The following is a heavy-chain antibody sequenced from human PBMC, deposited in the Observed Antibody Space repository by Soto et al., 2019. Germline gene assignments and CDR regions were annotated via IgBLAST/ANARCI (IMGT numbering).Heavy chain of an antibody. Sequence: ASVKVSCKASGYTFTSYGISWVRQAPGQGLEWMGWISAYNGNTNYAQKLQGRVTMTTDTSTSTAYMELRSLRSDDTAVYYCARDHAGLRYFDWPKDPMGYYYGMDVWGQGTTVTVSS. CDR2: ISAYNGNT. D-gene: IGHD3-9*01. J-gene: IGHJ6*02. CDR1: GYTFTSYG. CDR3: ARDHAGLRYFDWPKDPMGYYYGMDV. V-gene: IGHV1-18*01.